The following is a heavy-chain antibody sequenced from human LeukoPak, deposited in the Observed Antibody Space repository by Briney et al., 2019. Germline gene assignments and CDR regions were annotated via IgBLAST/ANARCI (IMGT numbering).Heavy chain of an antibody. V-gene: IGHV1-69*04. CDR2: IIPILGIA. CDR3: ARGVTPASSTFYYYYGMDV. D-gene: IGHD2-2*01. CDR1: GGTFSSYA. Sequence: SVKVSCKASGGTFSSYAISWVRQAPGQGLEWMGRIIPILGIANYAQKFQGRVTITADKSTSTAYMELSSLRSEDTAVYYCARGVTPASSTFYYYYGMDVWGQGTTVTVSS. J-gene: IGHJ6*02.